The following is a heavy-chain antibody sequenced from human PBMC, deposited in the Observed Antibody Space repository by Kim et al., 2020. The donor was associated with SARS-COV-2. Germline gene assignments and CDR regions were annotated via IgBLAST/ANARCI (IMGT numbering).Heavy chain of an antibody. D-gene: IGHD5-18*01. V-gene: IGHV1-3*01. J-gene: IGHJ4*02. CDR1: GYTFSYYS. CDR2: INAGNGNT. CDR3: ARGWLWAFDY. Sequence: ASVKVSCKASGYTFSYYSLHWMRQAPGQRLEWMGWINAGNGNTKYSEKFQDRLTITGDTSTSTAYMELTSLKSHDTAVYFCARGWLWAFDYWGQGTLVTVAS.